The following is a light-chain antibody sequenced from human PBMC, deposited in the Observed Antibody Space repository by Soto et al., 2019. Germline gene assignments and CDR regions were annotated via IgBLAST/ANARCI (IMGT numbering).Light chain of an antibody. Sequence: DIQMTQSPSSLSASVGDRVTITCRASQSISRYLSWYQKKPGIAPKLLIYAASTLQPGVPSRFSGSGSGTDFTLTISSLQPEDFATYYCQQSYSSLYTFGQGTQLEIK. CDR1: QSISRY. CDR2: AAS. V-gene: IGKV1-39*01. J-gene: IGKJ2*01. CDR3: QQSYSSLYT.